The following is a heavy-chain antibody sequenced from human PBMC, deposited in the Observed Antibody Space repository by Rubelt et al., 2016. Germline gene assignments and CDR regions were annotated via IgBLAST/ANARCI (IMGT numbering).Heavy chain of an antibody. CDR3: ARRRDGGNSRGTEYFHH. Sequence: NHSGSTNYNPSLKSRVTISVDTSKNQFSLKLNSVTAADTAVYFCARRRDGGNSRGTEYFHHWGQGTLVTVSS. J-gene: IGHJ1*01. D-gene: IGHD4-23*01. CDR2: NHSGST. V-gene: IGHV4-34*01.